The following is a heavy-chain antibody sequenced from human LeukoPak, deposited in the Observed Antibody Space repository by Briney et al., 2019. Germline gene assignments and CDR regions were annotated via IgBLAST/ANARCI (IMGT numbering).Heavy chain of an antibody. V-gene: IGHV1-45*03. CDR3: ARGPPGRYQLLWEDY. Sequence: SVKVSCKASGYTFTYRYLHWVRQAPRQALEWMGWITPFNGNTNYAQKFQDRVTITRDRSMSTAYMELSSLRSEATAMYYCARGPPGRYQLLWEDYWGQGTLVTVSS. D-gene: IGHD2-2*01. CDR1: GYTFTYRY. J-gene: IGHJ4*02. CDR2: ITPFNGNT.